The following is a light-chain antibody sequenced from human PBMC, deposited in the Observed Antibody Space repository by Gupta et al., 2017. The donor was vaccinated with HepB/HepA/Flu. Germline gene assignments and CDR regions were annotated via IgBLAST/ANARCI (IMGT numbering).Light chain of an antibody. CDR1: QGISNY. Sequence: DIQMTQSTSSLSASVGDRVTIPCRASQGISNYLAWFQQKPGKAPKSLIYDASSVQSRVPSMISGSGSGADFTLTISSPQPEDFATYYCQQENSYPTIFGQGTKLEIK. CDR3: QQENSYPTI. V-gene: IGKV1-16*01. CDR2: DAS. J-gene: IGKJ2*01.